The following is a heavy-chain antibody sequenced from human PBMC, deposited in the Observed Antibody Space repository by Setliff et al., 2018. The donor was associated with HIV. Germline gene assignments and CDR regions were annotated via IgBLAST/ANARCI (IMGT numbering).Heavy chain of an antibody. CDR1: GFTFSSYS. D-gene: IGHD3-22*01. Sequence: PGGSLRLSCAASGFTFSSYSMNWVRQAPGRGLEWVSFISSSGRSIHYADSVKGRFTISRDDAKNSLFLQMNSLRSDDTAVYYCGRNRGNGWYYYDSWGQGTLVTVSS. CDR2: ISSSGRSI. CDR3: GRNRGNGWYYYDS. J-gene: IGHJ4*02. V-gene: IGHV3-21*04.